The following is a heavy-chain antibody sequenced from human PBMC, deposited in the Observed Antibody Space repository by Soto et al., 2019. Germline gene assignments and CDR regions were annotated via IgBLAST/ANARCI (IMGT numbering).Heavy chain of an antibody. V-gene: IGHV5-51*01. Sequence: PGEALKISCKGSGYSFTSYWIGWVRQMPWKGLEWMGIIYPGDSDTRYSPSFQGQVTISADKSISTAYLQWSSLKASDTAMYYCARALSIAAAGYGMDVWGQGTTVTVSS. D-gene: IGHD6-13*01. CDR2: IYPGDSDT. CDR3: ARALSIAAAGYGMDV. J-gene: IGHJ6*02. CDR1: GYSFTSYW.